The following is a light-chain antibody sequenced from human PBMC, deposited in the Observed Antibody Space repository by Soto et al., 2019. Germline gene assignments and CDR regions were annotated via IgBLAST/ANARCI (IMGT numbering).Light chain of an antibody. CDR2: SDH. Sequence: QSVLTQPPSASGTPGQRVTISCSGSSSNIGSNPVNWYQQLPGAAPKLLIYSDHQRPSGVPDRFSGSKSGTSASLAISGLQSEDEADYYCAAWDDSLNGGGVFGGGTKLTV. CDR1: SSNIGSNP. CDR3: AAWDDSLNGGGV. J-gene: IGLJ2*01. V-gene: IGLV1-44*01.